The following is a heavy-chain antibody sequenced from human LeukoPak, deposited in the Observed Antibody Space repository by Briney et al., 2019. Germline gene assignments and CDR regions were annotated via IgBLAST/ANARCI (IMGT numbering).Heavy chain of an antibody. J-gene: IGHJ4*02. Sequence: PSETLSLTCAVYGGSFSGYYWSWIRHPPGKGLEWIGEINHSGSTNYNPSLKSRVTISVDTSKNQFSLKLSSVTAADTAVYYCARGKLLWFGELSRYYFDYWGQGTLVTVSS. D-gene: IGHD3-10*01. CDR1: GGSFSGYY. V-gene: IGHV4-34*01. CDR3: ARGKLLWFGELSRYYFDY. CDR2: INHSGST.